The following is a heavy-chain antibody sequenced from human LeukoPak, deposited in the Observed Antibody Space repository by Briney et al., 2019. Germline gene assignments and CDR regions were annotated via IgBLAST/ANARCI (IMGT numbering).Heavy chain of an antibody. Sequence: GGSLRLSCAASGFTFSSYAMSWVRQAPGKGLEWGSGISGSGGSTNYADSVKGRFTISRDNSKNTLYLQMNSLRAEDTAVYYCAKFGYSDWLSHFDYWGQGTLVTVSS. CDR1: GFTFSSYA. CDR3: AKFGYSDWLSHFDY. V-gene: IGHV3-23*01. CDR2: ISGSGGST. J-gene: IGHJ4*02. D-gene: IGHD3-9*01.